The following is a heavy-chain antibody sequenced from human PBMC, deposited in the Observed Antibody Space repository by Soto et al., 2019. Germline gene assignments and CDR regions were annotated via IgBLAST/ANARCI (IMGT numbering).Heavy chain of an antibody. CDR1: GYTFTSYG. V-gene: IGHV1-18*01. Sequence: QVQLVQSGAEVKKPGASVKVSCKASGYTFTSYGISWVRQAPGQGLEWMGWISAYNGNTNYAQKLQGRVTMTTDKAXXTAYMELRSLRSDDTAVYYCAREAWYYDSSGYFDYWGQGTLVTVSS. CDR3: AREAWYYDSSGYFDY. J-gene: IGHJ4*02. D-gene: IGHD3-22*01. CDR2: ISAYNGNT.